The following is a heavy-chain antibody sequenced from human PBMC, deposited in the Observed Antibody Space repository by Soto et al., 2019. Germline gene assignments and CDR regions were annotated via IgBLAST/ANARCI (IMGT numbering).Heavy chain of an antibody. Sequence: QVQLVQSGAEVKKPGASVKVSCKASGYTFTSYGISWVRQAPGQGLEWMGWISAYNGNTDYAQNLQGRVTMTTDTSTSTAYRELRSLRSDDTAVFFCARDSGNFGVWPYFFDYGGQGTLVTVSS. CDR2: ISAYNGNT. CDR3: ARDSGNFGVWPYFFDY. V-gene: IGHV1-18*01. D-gene: IGHD4-17*01. CDR1: GYTFTSYG. J-gene: IGHJ4*02.